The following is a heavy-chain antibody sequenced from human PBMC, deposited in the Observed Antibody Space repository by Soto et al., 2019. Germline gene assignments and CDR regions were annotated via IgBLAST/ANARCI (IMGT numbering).Heavy chain of an antibody. Sequence: QVQLQESGPGLVKPSGTLSLTCAVSSGSISSSNWWSWVRQPPGKGLEWFGEIYHSGSTNYNQTLKSQVTISVDKSTNQFSLKLSSVTAADTAVYYCAGGITVAGPSRDGFDIWGQGTMVTVSS. V-gene: IGHV4-4*02. CDR1: SGSISSSNW. CDR2: IYHSGST. D-gene: IGHD6-19*01. CDR3: AGGITVAGPSRDGFDI. J-gene: IGHJ3*02.